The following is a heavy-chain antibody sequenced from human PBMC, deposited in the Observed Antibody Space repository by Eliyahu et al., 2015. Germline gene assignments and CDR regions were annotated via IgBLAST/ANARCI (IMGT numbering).Heavy chain of an antibody. V-gene: IGHV2-5*02. Sequence: QITLKESGPTLVKHTQTLTLTCTFSGFSLSTSGVGLGWIRQPPGKALEWLALIYWDGDKGYNPSLKSRLTVTKDPSKDQLVLTVTNTDPLDTATYYCAHTYYAFWSGYFSTYYFDYWGPGVLVTVSS. CDR1: GFSLSTSGVG. CDR2: IYWDGDK. CDR3: AHTYYAFWSGYFSTYYFDY. D-gene: IGHD3-3*01. J-gene: IGHJ4*02.